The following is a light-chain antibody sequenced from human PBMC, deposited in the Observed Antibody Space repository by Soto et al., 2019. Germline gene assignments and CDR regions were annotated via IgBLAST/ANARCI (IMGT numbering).Light chain of an antibody. CDR1: QSVSGIY. J-gene: IGKJ5*01. Sequence: EIVLTQSPGTLSLSPGERATLSCRASQSVSGIYLAWYQQKPGQAPRLLIYGASSRATGIPDRFSGSGSGTDFTLTISRLEPEDSAVYYCQQRHMWPITFGQGTRLEIK. CDR3: QQRHMWPIT. CDR2: GAS. V-gene: IGKV3D-20*02.